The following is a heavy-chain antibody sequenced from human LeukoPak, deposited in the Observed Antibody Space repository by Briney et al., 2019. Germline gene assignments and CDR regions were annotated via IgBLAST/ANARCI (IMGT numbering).Heavy chain of an antibody. D-gene: IGHD2-21*02. V-gene: IGHV4-59*08. CDR2: ISYSGST. Sequence: SETLSLTCTVSGDSISSFYWSWIRPPPGKGLEWIGYISYSGSTSYNPSLKSRVTMSLDTSKNQFSLKLSSVTAADTAVYYCTRRDSNSGVDPWGQGTLVTVSS. J-gene: IGHJ5*02. CDR1: GDSISSFY. CDR3: TRRDSNSGVDP.